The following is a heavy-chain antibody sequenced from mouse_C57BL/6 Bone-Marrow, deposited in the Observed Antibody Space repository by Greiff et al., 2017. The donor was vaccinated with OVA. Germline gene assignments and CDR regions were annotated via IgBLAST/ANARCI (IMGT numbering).Heavy chain of an antibody. Sequence: VQPQESGAEPVKPGASVKIFCKASGYAFSSHRMNWVKQRPGKGLEWIGQIYPGDGDTNYNGKFKGKATLTADKSSSTAYMQLSSLTSEDSAVYFCARSRAYYGNFLDYWGQGTSVTVSS. J-gene: IGHJ4*01. CDR1: GYAFSSHR. D-gene: IGHD2-1*01. CDR3: ARSRAYYGNFLDY. V-gene: IGHV1-80*01. CDR2: IYPGDGDT.